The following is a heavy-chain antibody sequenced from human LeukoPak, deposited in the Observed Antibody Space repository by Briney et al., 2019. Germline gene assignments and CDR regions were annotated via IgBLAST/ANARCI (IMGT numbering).Heavy chain of an antibody. CDR2: IYNSGTT. D-gene: IGHD6-19*01. CDR3: TNGTQWLGFDY. J-gene: IGHJ4*02. CDR1: GVSISSHF. V-gene: IGHV4-59*11. Sequence: PSETLSLTCTVSGVSISSHFWSWIRQPPGKGLEWIGNIYNSGTTNYNPSLKSGVTISVDTSKNQLSLQLTSVTAADTAVYYCTNGTQWLGFDYWGRGTLVTVSS.